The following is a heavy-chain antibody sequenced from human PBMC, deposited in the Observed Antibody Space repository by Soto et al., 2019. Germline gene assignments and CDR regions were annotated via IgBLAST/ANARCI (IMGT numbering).Heavy chain of an antibody. CDR2: INQDGSEK. CDR1: GFTLSSHW. D-gene: IGHD2-2*01. Sequence: EVQLVESGGALVQPGGSLRLSCAASGFTLSSHWMSWVRQAPGKGLEWVANINQDGSEKTYVDSVKGRFTISRDNAKNSLYLQMNSLRAEDTAVYYCARDVHYCSSTGCYYWFDPWGQGTLVNVSS. CDR3: ARDVHYCSSTGCYYWFDP. J-gene: IGHJ5*02. V-gene: IGHV3-7*01.